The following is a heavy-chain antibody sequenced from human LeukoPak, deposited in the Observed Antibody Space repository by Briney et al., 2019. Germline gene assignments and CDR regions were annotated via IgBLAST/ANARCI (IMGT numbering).Heavy chain of an antibody. CDR1: GFTFSSYS. CDR3: AKDSVHSSSWLDY. CDR2: ISSSSSTI. V-gene: IGHV3-48*01. Sequence: GGSLRLSCAASGFTFSSYSMNWVRQAPGKGLEWVSYISSSSSTIYYADSVKGRFTTSRDNSKNTLYLQMNSLRAEDTAVYYCAKDSVHSSSWLDYWGQGTLVTVSS. D-gene: IGHD6-13*01. J-gene: IGHJ4*02.